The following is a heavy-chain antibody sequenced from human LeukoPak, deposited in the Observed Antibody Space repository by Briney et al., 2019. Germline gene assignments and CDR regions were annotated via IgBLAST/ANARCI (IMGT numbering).Heavy chain of an antibody. CDR2: ISAYNGNT. Sequence: ASVKVSCKASGYTFTSYDINWVRQAPGQGLEWVGWISAYNGNTNYAQKLQGRVTMTTDTSTSTAYMELRSLRSDDTAVYYCARGPWDYYDSSGPPVPDYWGQGTLVTVSS. J-gene: IGHJ4*02. D-gene: IGHD3-22*01. V-gene: IGHV1-18*01. CDR1: GYTFTSYD. CDR3: ARGPWDYYDSSGPPVPDY.